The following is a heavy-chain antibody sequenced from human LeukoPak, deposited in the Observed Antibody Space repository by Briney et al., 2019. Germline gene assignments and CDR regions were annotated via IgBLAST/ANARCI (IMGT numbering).Heavy chain of an antibody. CDR1: GGSISSYY. V-gene: IGHV4-39*01. Sequence: PSETLSLTCTVSGGSISSYYWGWIRQPPGKGLEWSGSIYDSGSTYYHPSLKSRVTISVDTSKNQFSLSLSSVTAADTAVYYCVRHVSNWGEDYWGQGTLVTVSS. CDR3: VRHVSNWGEDY. J-gene: IGHJ4*02. CDR2: IYDSGST. D-gene: IGHD7-27*01.